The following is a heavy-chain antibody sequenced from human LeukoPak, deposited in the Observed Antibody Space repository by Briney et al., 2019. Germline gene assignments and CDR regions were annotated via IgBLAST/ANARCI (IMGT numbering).Heavy chain of an antibody. CDR3: ARDQEGFDY. CDR1: GYSFTYNY. CDR2: IYPRDGST. Sequence: ASVKVSCKASGYSFTYNYIHWVRQAPGQGLEWMGMIYPRDGSTSYAQKFQGRVTVTRDTSTSTVHMELSGLRSEDTAVYYCARDQEGFDYWGQGTLVTVSS. V-gene: IGHV1-46*01. J-gene: IGHJ4*02.